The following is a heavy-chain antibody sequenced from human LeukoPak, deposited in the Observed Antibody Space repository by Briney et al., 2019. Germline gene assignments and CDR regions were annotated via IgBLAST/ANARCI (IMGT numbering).Heavy chain of an antibody. CDR3: ARDAFYDFWSGYLTP. Sequence: PGGSLRLSCAASGFTFSSYWMSWVRQAPGKGLEWVANIKQDGSEKYYVDSVKGRFTISRDNAKNSPYLQMNSLRAEDTAVYYCARDAFYDFWSGYLTPWGQGTLVTVSS. J-gene: IGHJ5*02. D-gene: IGHD3-3*01. V-gene: IGHV3-7*01. CDR2: IKQDGSEK. CDR1: GFTFSSYW.